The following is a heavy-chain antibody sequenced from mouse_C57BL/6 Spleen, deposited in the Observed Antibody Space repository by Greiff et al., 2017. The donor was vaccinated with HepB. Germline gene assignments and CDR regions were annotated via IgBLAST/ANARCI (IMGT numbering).Heavy chain of an antibody. J-gene: IGHJ4*01. Sequence: EVQGVESGGGLVQPKGSLKLSCAASGFSFNTYAMNWVRQAPGKGLEWVARIRSKSNNYATYYADSVKDRFTISRDDSESMLYLQMNNLKTEDTAMYYCVRRHYYGSRAMDYWGQGTSVTVSS. V-gene: IGHV10-1*01. CDR3: VRRHYYGSRAMDY. CDR2: IRSKSNNYAT. CDR1: GFSFNTYA. D-gene: IGHD1-1*01.